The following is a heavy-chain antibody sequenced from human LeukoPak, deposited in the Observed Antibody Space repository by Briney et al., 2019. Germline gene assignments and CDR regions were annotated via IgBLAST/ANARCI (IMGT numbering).Heavy chain of an antibody. CDR2: INPSGGST. CDR3: ARGNLYSSSWGTWNDAFDI. CDR1: GYTFTSYY. Sequence: ASVKVSCKASGYTFTSYYMHWVRQAPGQGLEWMGIINPSGGSTSYAQKFQGRVTMTGDMSTSTVYMELSSLRSEDTAVYYCARGNLYSSSWGTWNDAFDIWGQGTMVTVSS. D-gene: IGHD6-13*01. V-gene: IGHV1-46*01. J-gene: IGHJ3*02.